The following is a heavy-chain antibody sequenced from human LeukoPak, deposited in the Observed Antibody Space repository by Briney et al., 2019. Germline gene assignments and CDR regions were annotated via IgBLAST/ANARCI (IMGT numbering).Heavy chain of an antibody. CDR3: ARDRIHSGYDSSFDY. D-gene: IGHD5-12*01. CDR2: ISSSSSYI. CDR1: GFTFSTYS. Sequence: GGSLRLSCAASGFTFSTYSMNWVRQAPGKGLEWVSSISSSSSYIYYADSVRGRFTISRDNAKNSLSLQMNSLRAKDTAVYYCARDRIHSGYDSSFDYWGQGTLVTVSS. V-gene: IGHV3-21*01. J-gene: IGHJ4*02.